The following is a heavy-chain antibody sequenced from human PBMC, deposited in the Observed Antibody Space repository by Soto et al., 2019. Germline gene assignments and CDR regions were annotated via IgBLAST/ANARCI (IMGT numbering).Heavy chain of an antibody. D-gene: IGHD2-15*01. CDR3: ARDNYPALGAALFDY. CDR1: GYTFTSYG. J-gene: IGHJ4*02. V-gene: IGHV1-18*01. Sequence: ASVKVSCKASGYTFTSYGISWVRQAPGQGLEWMGWISAYNGNTNYAQKLQGRVTMTTDTSTSTAYMELRSLRSDDTAVYYCARDNYPALGAALFDYWGQGTLVTVSS. CDR2: ISAYNGNT.